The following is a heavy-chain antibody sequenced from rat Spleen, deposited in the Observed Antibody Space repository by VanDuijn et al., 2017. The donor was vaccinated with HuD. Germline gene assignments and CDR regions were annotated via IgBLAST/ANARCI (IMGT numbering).Heavy chain of an antibody. CDR2: ISSGGISS. J-gene: IGHJ2*01. CDR1: GFTFSNYD. V-gene: IGHV5-25*01. D-gene: IGHD1-4*01. Sequence: EVQLVESGGGLVQPGRSLKLSCAASGFTFSNYDMAWVRQAPTKGLEWVASISSGGISSYYRDSVKGRFTVSRDNAKSTLYLHMDSLRSEDTAIYYCARQLPGYDYWGQGVMVTVSS. CDR3: ARQLPGYDY.